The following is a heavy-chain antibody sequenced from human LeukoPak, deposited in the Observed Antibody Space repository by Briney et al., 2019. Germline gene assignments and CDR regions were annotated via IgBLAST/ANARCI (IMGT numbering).Heavy chain of an antibody. CDR3: AKRGAVTSYYFDY. CDR1: GFTFNNYA. Sequence: GGALRLSCAASGFTFNNYAMSWVRQAPGKGPEWVSAVSGGGDSTYYADSVKGRFTISRDNSKNTLYLQMSSLRAEDTAVYYCAKRGAVTSYYFDYWGQGTLVTVSS. D-gene: IGHD4-17*01. J-gene: IGHJ4*02. V-gene: IGHV3-23*01. CDR2: VSGGGDST.